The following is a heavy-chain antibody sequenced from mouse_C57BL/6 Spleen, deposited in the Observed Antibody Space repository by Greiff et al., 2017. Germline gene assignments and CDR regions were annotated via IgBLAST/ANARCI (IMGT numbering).Heavy chain of an antibody. CDR1: GYTFTDYN. CDR2: INPNNGGT. J-gene: IGHJ3*01. V-gene: IGHV1-18*01. CDR3: ARWGYYGSSYGFAY. Sequence: EVKLQESGPELVKPGASVKIPCKASGYTFTDYNMDWVKQSHGKSLEWIGDINPNNGGTIYNQKFKGKATLTVDKSSSTAYMELRSLTSEDTAVYYCARWGYYGSSYGFAYWGQGTLVTVAA. D-gene: IGHD1-1*01.